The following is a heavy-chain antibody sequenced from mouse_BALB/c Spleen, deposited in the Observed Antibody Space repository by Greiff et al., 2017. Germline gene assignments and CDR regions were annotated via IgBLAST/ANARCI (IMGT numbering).Heavy chain of an antibody. CDR3: ERARYEYGDVGMAY. Sequence: EVQLVESGGGLVKPGGSLKLSCAASGFTFSSYAMPWVRQSPEKRLEWVAEISSGSSYTYYPDTVTGRFTISRDNAKNTLYLEMSSLRSEDTAIYDYERARYEYGDVGMAYWGQGTLVTVSA. CDR2: ISSGSSYT. V-gene: IGHV5-9-4*01. J-gene: IGHJ3*01. D-gene: IGHD2-4*01. CDR1: GFTFSSYA.